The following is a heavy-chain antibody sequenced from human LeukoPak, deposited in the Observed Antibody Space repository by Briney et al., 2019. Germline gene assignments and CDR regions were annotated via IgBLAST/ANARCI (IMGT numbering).Heavy chain of an antibody. Sequence: PGGSLRLSCAASGFTVSSNYMSWVRQAPGKGLEWVSVIYSGGSTYYADSVKGRFTISRDNPKNTLYLQMNSLRAEDTAVYYCASLNDSSGYYYYYYYGMDVWGQGTTVTVSS. D-gene: IGHD3-22*01. CDR3: ASLNDSSGYYYYYYYGMDV. CDR1: GFTVSSNY. CDR2: IYSGGST. V-gene: IGHV3-66*01. J-gene: IGHJ6*02.